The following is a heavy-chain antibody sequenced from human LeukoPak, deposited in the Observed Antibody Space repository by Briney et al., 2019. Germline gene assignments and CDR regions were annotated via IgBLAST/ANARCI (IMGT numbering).Heavy chain of an antibody. CDR1: GFTFSSYW. J-gene: IGHJ6*02. V-gene: IGHV3-7*01. Sequence: PGGSLRLSCAASGFTFSSYWMSWVRQAPGKGLEWVANIKQAGSEKYYVDSVKGRFTISRDNAKNSLYLQMNSLRAEDTAVYYCARDCTNYYYGMDVWGQGTTVTVSS. CDR3: ARDCTNYYYGMDV. CDR2: IKQAGSEK.